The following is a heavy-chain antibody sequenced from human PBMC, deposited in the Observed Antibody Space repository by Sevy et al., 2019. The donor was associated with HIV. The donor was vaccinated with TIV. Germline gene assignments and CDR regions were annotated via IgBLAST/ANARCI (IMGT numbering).Heavy chain of an antibody. J-gene: IGHJ2*01. CDR1: GFTFSTYA. Sequence: GGSLRISCAASGFTFSTYAMSWVRQAPGKGLECVSAIYGSGDSTYYADSVKGRFTISRDNSKNTLYLQMNSLRAEDTAVYYCAKDGVAARSYWYLDLRGRGTLVTVSS. V-gene: IGHV3-23*01. CDR3: AKDGVAARSYWYLDL. D-gene: IGHD6-6*01. CDR2: IYGSGDST.